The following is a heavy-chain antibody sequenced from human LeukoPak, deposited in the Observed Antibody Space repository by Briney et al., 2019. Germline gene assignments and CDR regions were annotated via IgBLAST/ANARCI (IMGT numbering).Heavy chain of an antibody. CDR3: ASDPAAAVGY. CDR1: GESFSGYY. D-gene: IGHD6-13*01. Sequence: SETLSLTCAVYGESFSGYYWTWIRQPPGKGLEWIGEINHSGSTNYNPSLKSRVTISVDTSKNQFSLKLNSVTAADTAVYYCASDPAAAVGYWGQGTLVTVSS. CDR2: INHSGST. V-gene: IGHV4-34*01. J-gene: IGHJ4*02.